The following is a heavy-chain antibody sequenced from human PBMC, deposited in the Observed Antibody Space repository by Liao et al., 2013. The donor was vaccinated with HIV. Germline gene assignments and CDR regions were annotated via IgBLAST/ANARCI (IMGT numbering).Heavy chain of an antibody. CDR2: VYYSGST. D-gene: IGHD3-22*01. Sequence: QLQLQESGPGLVKPSETLSLTCTVSGGSISSSSYYWGWIRQPPGKGLEWIGSVYYSGSTYYNPSLKSRVTISVDTSKNQFSLKLSSVTAADTAVYYCARGAYYYDSSGYWYYFDYWGQGTLVTVSS. J-gene: IGHJ4*02. CDR1: GGSISSSSYY. V-gene: IGHV4-39*07. CDR3: ARGAYYYDSSGYWYYFDY.